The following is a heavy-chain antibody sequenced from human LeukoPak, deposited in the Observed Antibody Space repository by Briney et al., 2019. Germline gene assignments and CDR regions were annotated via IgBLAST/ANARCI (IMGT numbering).Heavy chain of an antibody. CDR1: GFTFSTYS. CDR3: AILSWDGRGSFY. J-gene: IGHJ4*02. Sequence: PGGSLRLSCAASGFTFSTYSMSWVRQAPGKGLEWVSAIRSNGENTYYAASVRGRFTISRDNSRGTLSLQMNSLRADDTAVYFCAILSWDGRGSFYWGQGTLVSVSS. CDR2: IRSNGENT. V-gene: IGHV3-23*01. D-gene: IGHD2/OR15-2a*01.